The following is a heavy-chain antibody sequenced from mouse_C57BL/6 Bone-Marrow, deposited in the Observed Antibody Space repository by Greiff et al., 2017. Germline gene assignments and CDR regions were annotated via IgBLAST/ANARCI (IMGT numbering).Heavy chain of an antibody. D-gene: IGHD1-1*01. CDR3: TPSSYDFDY. Sequence: VQLVESGAELVRPGASVTLSCKASGYTFTDYEMHWVKQTPVHGLEWIGAIDPETGGTAYNQKFKGKAILTADKSSSTAYMELRSLTSEDSAVYYCTPSSYDFDYWGQGTTLTVSS. J-gene: IGHJ2*01. V-gene: IGHV1-15*01. CDR2: IDPETGGT. CDR1: GYTFTDYE.